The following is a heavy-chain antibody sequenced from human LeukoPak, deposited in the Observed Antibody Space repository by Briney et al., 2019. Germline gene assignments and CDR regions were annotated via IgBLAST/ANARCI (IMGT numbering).Heavy chain of an antibody. D-gene: IGHD3-16*01. CDR2: ISSSGSTI. CDR1: GFTFSDYY. Sequence: GGSLRLSCAASGFTFSDYYMSWIRQAPGKGLEWVSYISSSGSTIYYADSVKGRFTIFRENSKNTLYLQMNSLRTEDTAVYYCAKDVAYTFDYWGQGTLVTVSS. J-gene: IGHJ4*02. V-gene: IGHV3-11*04. CDR3: AKDVAYTFDY.